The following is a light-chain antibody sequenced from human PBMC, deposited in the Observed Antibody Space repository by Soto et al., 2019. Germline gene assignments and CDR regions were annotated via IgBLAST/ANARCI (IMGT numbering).Light chain of an antibody. Sequence: DIHMTQSPSSVSASFGDRFTITGRASQDIGNFLAWYQQTPGKAPRLLIHGASSLSRGIPSRFSAGGTGTHFTLTISGLQPEDLATYFCLQTSTFPRTFGQGTKVDIK. V-gene: IGKV1-12*01. CDR3: LQTSTFPRT. J-gene: IGKJ1*01. CDR2: GAS. CDR1: QDIGNF.